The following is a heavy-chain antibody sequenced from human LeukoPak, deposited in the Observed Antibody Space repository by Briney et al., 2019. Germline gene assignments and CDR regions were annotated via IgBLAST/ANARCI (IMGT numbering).Heavy chain of an antibody. CDR2: IIPIFGTA. Sequence: SVKVSCKASGGTFSSYAISWVRQAPGQGLEWMGGIIPIFGTANYAQKFQGRVTITADKSTSTAYMELSSLRSEDTAVYYCARSGSYTYYYYYYMDVWGKGTTVTVSS. CDR1: GGTFSSYA. V-gene: IGHV1-69*06. J-gene: IGHJ6*03. CDR3: ARSGSYTYYYYYYMDV. D-gene: IGHD1-26*01.